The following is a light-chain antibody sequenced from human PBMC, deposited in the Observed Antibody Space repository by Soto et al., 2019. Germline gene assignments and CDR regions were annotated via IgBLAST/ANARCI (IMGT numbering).Light chain of an antibody. CDR2: KAS. Sequence: GDRVSITCRASQSIGDYLAWYQQKPGKAPNLLIYKASSLQSGVPSRFSGSGSGTEFTLTISSLQPDDFATYYCQQYDIYPYTFGQGTKVDIK. V-gene: IGKV1-5*03. CDR1: QSIGDY. J-gene: IGKJ2*01. CDR3: QQYDIYPYT.